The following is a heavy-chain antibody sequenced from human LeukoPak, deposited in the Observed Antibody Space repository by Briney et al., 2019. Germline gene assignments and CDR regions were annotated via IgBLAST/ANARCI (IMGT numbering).Heavy chain of an antibody. CDR3: ARGGFCSGADCRGSFDY. V-gene: IGHV3-74*01. CDR1: GFPFINYW. CDR2: INNDGSTT. D-gene: IGHD2-15*01. Sequence: GSLRLSFAASGFPFINYWMHWVRPAPGEGLVWVSHINNDGSTTTYADSVKGRFTISRDNAKNTLYLHVNSLRAEDTAVYYCARGGFCSGADCRGSFDYWGQGSLVTVSS. J-gene: IGHJ4*02.